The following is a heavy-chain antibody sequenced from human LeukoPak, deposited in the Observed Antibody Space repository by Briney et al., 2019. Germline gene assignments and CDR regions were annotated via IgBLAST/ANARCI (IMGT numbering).Heavy chain of an antibody. D-gene: IGHD6-13*01. J-gene: IGHJ4*02. CDR2: IWYDGSNK. V-gene: IGHV3-33*01. CDR3: ARSAAAYSSSWHVSFDY. CDR1: GFTFSSYG. Sequence: GGSLRLSCAASGFTFSSYGMHWVRQAPGKGLEWVAVIWYDGSNKYYADSVKGRFTISRDNSKNTLYLQMNSLRAEDTAVYYCARSAAAYSSSWHVSFDYWGQGTLVTVSS.